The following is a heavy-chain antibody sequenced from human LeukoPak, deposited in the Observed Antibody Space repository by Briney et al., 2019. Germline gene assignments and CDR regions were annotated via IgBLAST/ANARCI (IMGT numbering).Heavy chain of an antibody. Sequence: ASVKVSCKASGGTFSSYAISWVRQAPGQGLEWMGGIIPIFGTANYAQKFQGRVTITADKSTSTAYMELSSLRSEDTAVYYCAGAMGSSGTIDYWGQGTLVTVSS. CDR3: AGAMGSSGTIDY. J-gene: IGHJ4*02. CDR2: IIPIFGTA. CDR1: GGTFSSYA. D-gene: IGHD6-19*01. V-gene: IGHV1-69*06.